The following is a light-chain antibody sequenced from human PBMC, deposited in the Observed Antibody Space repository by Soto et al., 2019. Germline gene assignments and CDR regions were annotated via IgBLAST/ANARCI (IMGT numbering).Light chain of an antibody. V-gene: IGKV3-20*01. CDR3: QHYGRTLT. Sequence: EIVMTQSPATLSVSPGERATLSCRASQSVSSSYLAWYQQKPGQAPRLLIFGASTRATGIPDRFSGSGSGTDFTLTISRLEPEDFAVYHCQHYGRTLTFGGGTKVDIK. J-gene: IGKJ4*01. CDR2: GAS. CDR1: QSVSSSY.